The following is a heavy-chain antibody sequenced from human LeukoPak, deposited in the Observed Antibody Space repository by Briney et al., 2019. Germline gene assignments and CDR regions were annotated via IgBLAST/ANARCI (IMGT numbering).Heavy chain of an antibody. Sequence: GGSLRLSCAASGFTFSSYAMHWVRQAPGKGLEWVAVISYDGSNKYHADSVKGRFTVSRDNSKNTLYLQMNSLRAEDTAVYYCASLRIAVAGHFDYWGQGTLVTVSS. CDR3: ASLRIAVAGHFDY. J-gene: IGHJ4*02. CDR1: GFTFSSYA. CDR2: ISYDGSNK. V-gene: IGHV3-30-3*01. D-gene: IGHD6-19*01.